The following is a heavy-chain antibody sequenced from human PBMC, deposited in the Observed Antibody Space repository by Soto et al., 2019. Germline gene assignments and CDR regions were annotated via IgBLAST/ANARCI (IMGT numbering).Heavy chain of an antibody. Sequence: PGESLKNSCRTSGYTFTTYWFSWVRKRPGEGLEWMGIIYPSDSDTRYSPSFQGHVMFSVDKSLETAYLEWSSLKTSDTAVYFCARRAGVMVPFDYWGQGTQVTVS. J-gene: IGHJ4*02. D-gene: IGHD3-16*01. CDR2: IYPSDSDT. CDR1: GYTFTTYW. CDR3: ARRAGVMVPFDY. V-gene: IGHV5-51*03.